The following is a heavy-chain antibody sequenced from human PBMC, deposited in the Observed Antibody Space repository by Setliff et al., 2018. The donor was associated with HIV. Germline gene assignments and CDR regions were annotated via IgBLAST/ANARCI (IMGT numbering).Heavy chain of an antibody. CDR3: ARRYSSSGYAYDI. J-gene: IGHJ3*02. CDR2: LYNGGST. CDR1: GGSVSTSSYY. D-gene: IGHD6-13*01. V-gene: IGHV4-39*01. Sequence: SETLSLTCTVSGGSVSTSSYYWGWIRQPPGKGLEWIGSLYNGGSTSYSPSLKSRVTMSVDTSKNQFSLKLTSVTAADTAVYTCARRYSSSGYAYDIWGQGTRVTVSS.